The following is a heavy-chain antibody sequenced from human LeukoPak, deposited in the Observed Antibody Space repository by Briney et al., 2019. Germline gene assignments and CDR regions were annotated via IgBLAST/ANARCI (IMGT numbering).Heavy chain of an antibody. CDR2: IYSGGGT. CDR3: ARTVVGTASDAFDI. Sequence: GGSLRLSCAASGFTVSSNYMSWVRQAPVKGLEWVSVIYSGGGTYYADSVKGRFTISRDNSKNTLYLQMNSLRAEDTAMYYCARTVVGTASDAFDIWGQGTMVTVSS. V-gene: IGHV3-53*01. CDR1: GFTVSSNY. J-gene: IGHJ3*02. D-gene: IGHD1-26*01.